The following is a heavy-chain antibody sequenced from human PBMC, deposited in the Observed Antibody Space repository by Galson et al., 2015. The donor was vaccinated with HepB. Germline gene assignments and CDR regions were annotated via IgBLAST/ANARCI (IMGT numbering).Heavy chain of an antibody. CDR2: IRRNTYGATT. V-gene: IGHV3-49*03. CDR3: AREAAGLGGYFDY. J-gene: IGHJ4*02. CDR1: GFTFGDYA. Sequence: SLRLSCASSGFTFGDYAVNWFRQAPGKGLEWIGFIRRNTYGATTEYAASLKGRFSISRDDSKNIAHLQMNGLQTEDTAVYFCAREAAGLGGYFDYWGRGTLVTVSS. D-gene: IGHD6-13*01.